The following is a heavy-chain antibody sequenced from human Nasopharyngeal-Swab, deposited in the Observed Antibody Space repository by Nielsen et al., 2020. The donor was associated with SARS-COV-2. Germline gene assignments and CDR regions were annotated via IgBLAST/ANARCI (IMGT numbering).Heavy chain of an antibody. J-gene: IGHJ3*02. V-gene: IGHV3-23*01. D-gene: IGHD1-26*01. CDR1: GFTFSSYS. CDR2: ISGSGGST. CDR3: TEVRSPLVGATEGAFDI. Sequence: GESLKISCAASGFTFSSYSMNWVRQAPGKGLEWVSGISGSGGSTYYADSVKGRFTISRDKSKNTLYLQMNSLRAEDTAVYYCTEVRSPLVGATEGAFDIWGQGTMVTVSS.